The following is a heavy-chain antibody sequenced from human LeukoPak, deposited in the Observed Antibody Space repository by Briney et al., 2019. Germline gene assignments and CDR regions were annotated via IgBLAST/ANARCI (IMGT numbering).Heavy chain of an antibody. CDR1: GFTFSSYA. V-gene: IGHV3-23*01. CDR2: ISGSGGST. D-gene: IGHD4-11*01. J-gene: IGHJ4*02. Sequence: GGSLRLSCAASGFTFSSYAMSWVRQAPGKGLEWVSAISGSGGSTYYADSVKGRFTISRDNSKNTLYLQMNSLRAEDTAVYYCAKIRRLTLYSNYFDYWGQGTLVTVSS. CDR3: AKIRRLTLYSNYFDY.